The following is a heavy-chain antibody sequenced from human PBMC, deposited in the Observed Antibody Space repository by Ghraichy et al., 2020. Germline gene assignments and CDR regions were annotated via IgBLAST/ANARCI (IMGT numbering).Heavy chain of an antibody. J-gene: IGHJ5*02. CDR1: GGAISSYY. CDR3: ARAPKFCSGGSCYQTNWFDP. D-gene: IGHD2-15*01. V-gene: IGHV4-59*01. Sequence: SETLSLTCPDSGGAISSYYWSWIRQPSGKGLEWIGYIYYSGSTNYNPSLKSRVTISVDTSKNQFSLKLSSVTAADTAVYYCARAPKFCSGGSCYQTNWFDPWGQGTLVTVSS. CDR2: IYYSGST.